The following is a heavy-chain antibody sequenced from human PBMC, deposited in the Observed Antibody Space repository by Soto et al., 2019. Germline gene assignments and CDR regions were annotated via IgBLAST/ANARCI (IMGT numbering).Heavy chain of an antibody. CDR2: IYYSGST. J-gene: IGHJ6*03. D-gene: IGHD5-12*01. V-gene: IGHV4-59*01. CDR3: ATGGRLRLLTQYYMDV. Sequence: LSLTCTVSGGSISSYYWSWIRQPPGKGLEWIGYIYYSGSTNYNPSLKSRVTISVDTSKNQFSLKLSSVTAADTAVYYCATGGRLRLLTQYYMDVWGKGTTVTVSS. CDR1: GGSISSYY.